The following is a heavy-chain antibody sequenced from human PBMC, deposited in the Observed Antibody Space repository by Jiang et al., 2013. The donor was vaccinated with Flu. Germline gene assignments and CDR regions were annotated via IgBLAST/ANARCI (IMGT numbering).Heavy chain of an antibody. CDR2: ISHDGSEK. J-gene: IGHJ4*01. CDR1: GLIFDIYV. D-gene: IGHD6-19*01. Sequence: SCAASGLIFDIYVMHWVRQAPGKGLEWVASISHDGSEKTYADSVKGRLTISRDNSEKTVPLHMNSLRPEDTAIYYCTKGQTVAGEFDSWGQGSLVTVSP. V-gene: IGHV3-30*18. CDR3: TKGQTVAGEFDS.